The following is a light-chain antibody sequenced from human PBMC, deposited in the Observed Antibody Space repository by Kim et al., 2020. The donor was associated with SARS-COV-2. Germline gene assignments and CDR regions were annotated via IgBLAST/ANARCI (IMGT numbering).Light chain of an antibody. CDR1: SENVSNQG. CDR3: LAWDSSLGAWV. Sequence: RQNATFTCSGNSENVSNQGAAWLQQHQGHPPKLLFYRNNNRPSGISERLSVSRSGNTASLTITGLQPEDEADYYCLAWDSSLGAWVFGGGTQLTVL. CDR2: RNN. V-gene: IGLV10-54*01. J-gene: IGLJ3*02.